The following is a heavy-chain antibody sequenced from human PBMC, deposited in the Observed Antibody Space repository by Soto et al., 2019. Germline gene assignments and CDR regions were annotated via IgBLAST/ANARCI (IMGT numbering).Heavy chain of an antibody. J-gene: IGHJ6*03. D-gene: IGHD3-3*01. CDR1: GFTFSDYY. CDR3: ARAGHSLTYDFWSGYYRLGPLYYYYMDV. CDR2: ISSSGSTI. Sequence: GGSLRLSCAASGFTFSDYYMSWIRQAPGKGLEWVSYISSSGSTIYYADSVKGRFTISRDNAKNSLYLQMNSLRAEDTAVYYCARAGHSLTYDFWSGYYRLGPLYYYYMDVWGKGTTVTVSS. V-gene: IGHV3-11*01.